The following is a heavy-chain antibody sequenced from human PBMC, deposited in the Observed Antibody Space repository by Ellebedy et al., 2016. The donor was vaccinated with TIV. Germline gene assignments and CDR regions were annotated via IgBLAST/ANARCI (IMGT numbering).Heavy chain of an antibody. V-gene: IGHV1-18*04. J-gene: IGHJ4*02. CDR1: GYVFTSYG. CDR2: ISPYNGNK. CDR3: ARDLHSGRVSGSTPANRDLDN. Sequence: ASVKVSXKASGYVFTSYGISWVRQAPGQGLEWMGWISPYNGNKNYAQKVQDRVTITTDISTTTAYMELRRLESDDTAVYYCARDLHSGRVSGSTPANRDLDNWGQGTPVTVSS. D-gene: IGHD1-7*01.